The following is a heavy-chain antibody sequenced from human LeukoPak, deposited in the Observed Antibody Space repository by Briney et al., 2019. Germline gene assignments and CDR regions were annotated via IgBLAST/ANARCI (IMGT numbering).Heavy chain of an antibody. V-gene: IGHV3-30*04. D-gene: IGHD3-22*01. J-gene: IGHJ4*02. CDR1: GFTFRTHA. CDR3: ARFHSSKYPPYYFDY. CDR2: ISYDGSVK. Sequence: GGSLRLSCAASGFTFRTHAMHWVRQAPGKGLEWVTFISYDGSVKYYIDSVKGRFTISRDNSKNTLYLQMSGLRAEDTAVYYCARFHSSKYPPYYFDYWGQGTLVTVSS.